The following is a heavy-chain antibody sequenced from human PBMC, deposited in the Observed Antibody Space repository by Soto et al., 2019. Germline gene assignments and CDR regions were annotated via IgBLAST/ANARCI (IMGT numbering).Heavy chain of an antibody. D-gene: IGHD3-22*01. J-gene: IGHJ3*02. CDR3: ARPNYYDSSGYYYGAFDI. Sequence: GESLKISCKGSGYSFTSYWIGWVRQMPGKGLEWMGIIYPGDSDTRYSPSFQGQVTISADKSISTAYLQWSSLKASDTAMYYCARPNYYDSSGYYYGAFDIWGQGTMVTVSS. V-gene: IGHV5-51*01. CDR2: IYPGDSDT. CDR1: GYSFTSYW.